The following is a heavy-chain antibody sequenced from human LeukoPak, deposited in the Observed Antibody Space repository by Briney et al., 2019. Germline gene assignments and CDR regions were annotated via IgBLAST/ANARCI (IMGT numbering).Heavy chain of an antibody. D-gene: IGHD3-22*01. CDR3: ARPDSSGYYYYYYGMDV. CDR1: GGPFSSYA. Sequence: GASVKFSCNASGGPFSSYAISWVRPAPGQGLGWMGRIIPILGIANYPQKFQGRVTITADKSTSTAYMELSSLRSEDTAVYYCARPDSSGYYYYYYGMDVWGQGTTVTVSS. J-gene: IGHJ6*02. V-gene: IGHV1-69*04. CDR2: IIPILGIA.